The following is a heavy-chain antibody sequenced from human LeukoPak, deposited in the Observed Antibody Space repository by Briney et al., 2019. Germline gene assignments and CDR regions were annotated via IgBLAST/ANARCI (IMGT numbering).Heavy chain of an antibody. CDR2: ITGSGSGI. D-gene: IGHD3-9*01. CDR1: GFTFSNYA. CDR3: AKWGDYDVLTGYYVSDY. Sequence: GGSLRLSCAASGFTFSNYAMSWVRQAPGKGLEWVSAITGSGSGIYYADSKKSRFTISRDNSKNTLYLQINSLRAEDTAVYYCAKWGDYDVLTGYYVSDYWGQGTLVTVSS. J-gene: IGHJ4*02. V-gene: IGHV3-23*01.